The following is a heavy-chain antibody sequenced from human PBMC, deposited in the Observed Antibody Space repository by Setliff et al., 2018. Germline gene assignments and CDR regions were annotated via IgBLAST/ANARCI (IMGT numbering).Heavy chain of an antibody. J-gene: IGHJ3*02. CDR3: ARDYGASDGFDI. CDR2: ISPNYDYT. CDR1: GFVFTNYA. D-gene: IGHD4-17*01. Sequence: ASVKVSCKASGFVFTNYAITWVRQAPGQGLEWMGWISPNYDYTNYAQKLQGRVTMTTDTSTSTAYMELRSLRSDDTAVYYCARDYGASDGFDIWGQGTMVTVSS. V-gene: IGHV1-18*01.